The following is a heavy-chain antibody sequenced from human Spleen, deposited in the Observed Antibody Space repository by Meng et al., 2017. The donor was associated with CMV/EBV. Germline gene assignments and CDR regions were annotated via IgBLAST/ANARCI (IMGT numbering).Heavy chain of an antibody. J-gene: IGHJ5*02. V-gene: IGHV1-69*05. D-gene: IGHD3-9*01. Sequence: SVKVSCKASGGAFNTYSITWVRQAPGQGLQWVGGNNHFGATNYAQKFQGRVTITRDDAASTAYLDLSSLRSEDTAIYYCGIDYDNYAWFDIWGQGTLVTVSS. CDR2: NNHFGAT. CDR1: GGAFNTYS. CDR3: GIDYDNYAWFDI.